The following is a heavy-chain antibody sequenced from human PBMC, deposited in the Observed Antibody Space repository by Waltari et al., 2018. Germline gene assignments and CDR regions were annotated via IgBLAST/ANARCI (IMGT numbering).Heavy chain of an antibody. D-gene: IGHD3-3*01. J-gene: IGHJ4*02. Sequence: QDQLVQSGVEVKKPGSSVKVSCKPSGDTFSSYAISWLRQAPGQGLEWMGGVIPVFGKPKYGQKFQGRLTIIADGPTSTVYMELSSLRSEDTAVYYCARGDDFWSGSFFDFWGQGTLVTVSS. CDR2: VIPVFGKP. CDR3: ARGDDFWSGSFFDF. CDR1: GDTFSSYA. V-gene: IGHV1-69*12.